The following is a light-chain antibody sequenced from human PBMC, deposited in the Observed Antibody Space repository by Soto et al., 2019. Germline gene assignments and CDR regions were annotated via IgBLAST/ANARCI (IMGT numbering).Light chain of an antibody. V-gene: IGKV3-15*01. Sequence: EIILTQSPATLSVSPGERATLSCRASQSVNSNLAWYQQKPGQAPRLLIYGASTRATGIPARFSGSGSGTEFTLTISSLQSEDFVIYYCQQYNNWPPGTFGRGTKVEIK. CDR1: QSVNSN. CDR3: QQYNNWPPGT. J-gene: IGKJ1*01. CDR2: GAS.